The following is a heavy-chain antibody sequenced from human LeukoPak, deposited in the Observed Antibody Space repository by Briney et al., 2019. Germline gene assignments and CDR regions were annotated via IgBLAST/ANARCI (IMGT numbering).Heavy chain of an antibody. D-gene: IGHD2-2*02. Sequence: PGGSLRLSCAASGFTFSSYSMNWVRQAPGKGLEWVSSISSSSSYIYYADSVKGRFTISRDNSKNTLYLQMNSLRAEDTAVYYCAKGVGYCSSTSCYNYWGQGTLVTVSS. CDR3: AKGVGYCSSTSCYNY. CDR2: ISSSSSYI. CDR1: GFTFSSYS. J-gene: IGHJ4*02. V-gene: IGHV3-21*04.